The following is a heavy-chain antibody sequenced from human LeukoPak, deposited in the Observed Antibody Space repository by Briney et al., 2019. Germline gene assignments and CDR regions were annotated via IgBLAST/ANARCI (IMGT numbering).Heavy chain of an antibody. CDR2: MYYSGST. J-gene: IGHJ4*02. Sequence: SETLSLTCTVSGGSISSSNYYWGWIRQSPGKELEWIGSMYYSGSTYYSPSLKSRATISVEPSKNHFSLELRSVTAADTAVYYCGRQEGMVAQYSRYWGQGTLVIVSS. CDR3: GRQEGMVAQYSRY. V-gene: IGHV4-39*01. D-gene: IGHD1-26*01. CDR1: GGSISSSNYY.